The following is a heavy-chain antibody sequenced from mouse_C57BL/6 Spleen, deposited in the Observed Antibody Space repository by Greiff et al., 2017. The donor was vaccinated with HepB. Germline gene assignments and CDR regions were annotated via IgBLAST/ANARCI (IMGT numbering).Heavy chain of an antibody. J-gene: IGHJ4*01. Sequence: QVQLQQSGPGLVQPSQSLSITCTVSGFSLTSYGVHWVRQSPGKGLEWLGVIWRGGSTDYNAAFMSRLSITKDNSKSQVFFKMSSLQADDTAIYYWAQGVVDYYAMDYWGQGPSVTVSS. CDR2: IWRGGST. CDR3: AQGVVDYYAMDY. V-gene: IGHV2-5*01. D-gene: IGHD1-1*01. CDR1: GFSLTSYG.